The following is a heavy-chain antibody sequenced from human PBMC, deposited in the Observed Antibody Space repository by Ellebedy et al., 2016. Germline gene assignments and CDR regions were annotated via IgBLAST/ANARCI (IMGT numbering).Heavy chain of an antibody. Sequence: ASVKVSCKASGYTFTSYGISWVRQAPGQGLEWMGWISAYNGNTNYAQKLQGRVTMTTDTSTSTAYMELRSLRSDDTAVYYCARNYGSESYYYYYMDVWGKGTTVTVSS. CDR1: GYTFTSYG. CDR3: ARNYGSESYYYYYMDV. D-gene: IGHD3-10*01. CDR2: ISAYNGNT. J-gene: IGHJ6*03. V-gene: IGHV1-18*01.